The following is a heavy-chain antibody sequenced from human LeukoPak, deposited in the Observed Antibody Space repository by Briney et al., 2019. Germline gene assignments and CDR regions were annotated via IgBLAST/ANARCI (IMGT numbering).Heavy chain of an antibody. Sequence: GGSLRISCAASGFTFSNSWMSWFRQAPGKRLEWVANINQDESEKYYLDSVKGRFTISRDNAKNSLYLQTNSLRADDTAVYYCARGHYGMDVWGQGTTVTVSS. J-gene: IGHJ6*02. CDR3: ARGHYGMDV. V-gene: IGHV3-7*01. CDR1: GFTFSNSW. CDR2: INQDESEK.